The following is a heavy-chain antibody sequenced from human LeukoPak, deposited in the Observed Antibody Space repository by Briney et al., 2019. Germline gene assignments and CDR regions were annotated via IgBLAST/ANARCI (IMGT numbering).Heavy chain of an antibody. CDR3: ARALRIYYYFDY. CDR2: ITSSSSRI. J-gene: IGHJ4*02. D-gene: IGHD1-26*01. V-gene: IGHV3-48*01. Sequence: GGSLRLSCAASGFTFSSYSMNWVRQAPGKGLEWVSFITSSSSRIYNADSVKGRFTISRDNAKNSLYLQMNSLRAEDTAVYYCARALRIYYYFDYWGQGTLVTVSS. CDR1: GFTFSSYS.